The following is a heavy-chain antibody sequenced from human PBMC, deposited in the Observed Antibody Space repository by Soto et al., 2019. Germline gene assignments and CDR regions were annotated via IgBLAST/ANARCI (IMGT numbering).Heavy chain of an antibody. CDR1: GGSISSGGYS. J-gene: IGHJ2*01. Sequence: PSEILSLTCAVSGGSISSGGYSWSWIRQPPGKGLEWIGYIYHSGSTYYNPSLKSRVTISVDRSKNQFSLKLSSVTAADTAVYYCARGGRCSGGSCRFWYFDLWGRGTLVTVSS. D-gene: IGHD2-15*01. CDR2: IYHSGST. CDR3: ARGGRCSGGSCRFWYFDL. V-gene: IGHV4-30-2*01.